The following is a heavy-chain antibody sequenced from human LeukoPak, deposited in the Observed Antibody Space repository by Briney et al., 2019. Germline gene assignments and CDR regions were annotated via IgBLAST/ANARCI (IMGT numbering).Heavy chain of an antibody. J-gene: IGHJ6*04. Sequence: GGSLRLSCSASGFTFSSYSMTWVRQAPGKGLEWVSYISSSGSTIYYADSVKGRFTISRDNAKNSLYLQMNSLRAEDTAVYYCAELGITMIGGVWGKGTTVTISS. CDR2: ISSSGSTI. V-gene: IGHV3-48*04. CDR3: AELGITMIGGV. D-gene: IGHD3-10*02. CDR1: GFTFSSYS.